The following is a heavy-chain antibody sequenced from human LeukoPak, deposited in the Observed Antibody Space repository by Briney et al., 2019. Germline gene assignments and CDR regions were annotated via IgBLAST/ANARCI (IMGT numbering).Heavy chain of an antibody. Sequence: PGGSLRLSCAASGFTFSSYAMSWVRQAPGKGPEWVSTISIDGGRTYYADSVKGRFTVSRDTSKNTLYLQMNSLRAEDTAVYYCAKSVSGYSYGAIDYWGQGTLVTVSS. D-gene: IGHD5-18*01. CDR1: GFTFSSYA. CDR2: ISIDGGRT. V-gene: IGHV3-23*01. J-gene: IGHJ4*02. CDR3: AKSVSGYSYGAIDY.